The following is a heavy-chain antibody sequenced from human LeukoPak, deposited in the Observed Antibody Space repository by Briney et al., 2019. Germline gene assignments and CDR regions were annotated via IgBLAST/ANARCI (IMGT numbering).Heavy chain of an antibody. CDR2: ITWNSGST. Sequence: GGSVRLSCAASGFTFANYGMSWVRQVPGKGLEWVSGITWNSGSTGYADFVKGRFTISRDNAKNSLYLQMDSLRAEDTAFYYCARGGILTGYFEDYWGQGTLVTVFS. J-gene: IGHJ4*02. V-gene: IGHV3-20*04. CDR3: ARGGILTGYFEDY. CDR1: GFTFANYG. D-gene: IGHD3-9*01.